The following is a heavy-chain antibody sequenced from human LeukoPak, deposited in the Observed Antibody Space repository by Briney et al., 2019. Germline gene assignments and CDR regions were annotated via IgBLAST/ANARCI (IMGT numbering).Heavy chain of an antibody. CDR2: MNPSGGST. CDR3: ARLISKGGYDSPLDY. J-gene: IGHJ4*02. V-gene: IGHV1-46*01. CDR1: GYTFTSYD. Sequence: ASVKVSCKASGYTFTSYDINWVRQATGQGLEWMGIMNPSGGSTSYAQKFQGRVTMTRDTSTSTVYMELSSLRSEDTAVYYCARLISKGGYDSPLDYWGQGTLVTVSS. D-gene: IGHD5-12*01.